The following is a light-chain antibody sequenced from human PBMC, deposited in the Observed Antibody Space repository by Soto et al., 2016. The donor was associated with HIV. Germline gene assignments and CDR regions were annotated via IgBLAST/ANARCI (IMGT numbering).Light chain of an antibody. CDR2: DDR. J-gene: IGLJ3*02. V-gene: IGLV3-21*03. CDR3: QVWNTGTQYWV. Sequence: SYILTQPPSVSVAPGKTARITCGGDNIGIKNVHWYQQKPGQAPILVVYDDRERPSGIPERFTGSKSGNTATLAISDVEAGDEADYYCQVWNTGTQYWVFGGGTKLTVL. CDR1: NIGIKN.